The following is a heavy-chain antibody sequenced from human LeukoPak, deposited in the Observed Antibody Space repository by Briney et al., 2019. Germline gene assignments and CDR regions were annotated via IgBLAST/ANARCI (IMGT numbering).Heavy chain of an antibody. CDR2: ISYSGAT. Sequence: SETLSLTCSVSGDSITSAASHWSWIRQHPGQGLEWIGYISYSGATSYCPSLTSRVAISLDTAKNQFSLKLTSVTAADTAVYYCVRVRTGTSCYDYWGQGTRVTVSS. CDR1: GDSITSAASH. D-gene: IGHD3/OR15-3a*01. V-gene: IGHV4-31*03. J-gene: IGHJ4*03. CDR3: VRVRTGTSCYDY.